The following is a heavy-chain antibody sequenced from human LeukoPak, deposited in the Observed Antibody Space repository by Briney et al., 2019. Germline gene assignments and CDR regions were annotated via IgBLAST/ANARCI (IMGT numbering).Heavy chain of an antibody. V-gene: IGHV3-53*01. Sequence: GGSLRLSCAASGFTFSSNYMSWVRQAPGKGLEWVSVIYSGGSTYYADSVKGRFTISRDNSKNTLYLQMNSLRAEDTAVYYCARDRDRGLRPYYWGQGTLVTVSS. CDR3: ARDRDRGLRPYY. CDR1: GFTFSSNY. D-gene: IGHD5-12*01. J-gene: IGHJ4*02. CDR2: IYSGGST.